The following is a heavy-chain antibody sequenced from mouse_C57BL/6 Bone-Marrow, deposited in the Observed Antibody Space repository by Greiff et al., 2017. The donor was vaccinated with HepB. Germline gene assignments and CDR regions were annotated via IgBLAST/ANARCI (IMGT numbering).Heavy chain of an antibody. V-gene: IGHV1-63*01. CDR2: VYPGGGYT. CDR1: GYTFTNYW. J-gene: IGHJ4*01. D-gene: IGHD3-2*02. Sequence: VQLQQSVAELVRPGTSVKMSCKASGYTFTNYWIGWAKQRPGHGLEWIGDVYPGGGYTNYNEKFKGKATLTADKSSSTAYMQFSSLTSEDSAIYYCARRQLRLQAMDYWGQGTSVTVSS. CDR3: ARRQLRLQAMDY.